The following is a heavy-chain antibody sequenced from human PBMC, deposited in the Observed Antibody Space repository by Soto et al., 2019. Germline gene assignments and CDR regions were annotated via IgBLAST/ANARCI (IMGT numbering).Heavy chain of an antibody. CDR3: AKGTREGSSGWFYYYYGMDV. D-gene: IGHD6-19*01. J-gene: IGHJ6*02. CDR1: GFTFSSYG. Sequence: PGGSLRLSCAASGFTFSSYGMHWVRRAPGKGLEWVAVISYDGSNKYYADSVKGRFTISRDNSKNTLYLQMNSLRAEDTAVYYCAKGTREGSSGWFYYYYGMDVWGQGTTVTVSS. V-gene: IGHV3-30*18. CDR2: ISYDGSNK.